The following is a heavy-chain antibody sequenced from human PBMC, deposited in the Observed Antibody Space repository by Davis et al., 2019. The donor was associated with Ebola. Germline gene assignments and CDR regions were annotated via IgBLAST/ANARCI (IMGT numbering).Heavy chain of an antibody. CDR2: IRSKANSYAT. V-gene: IGHV3-73*01. J-gene: IGHJ4*02. CDR3: TTTTVTIDY. D-gene: IGHD4-17*01. Sequence: GESLKISCAASGFTFSGSAMHWVRQASGKGLEWVGRIRSKANSYATAYAASVEGRFTISRDDSKNTAYLQMNSLKTEDTAVYYCTTTTVTIDYWGQGTLVTVSS. CDR1: GFTFSGSA.